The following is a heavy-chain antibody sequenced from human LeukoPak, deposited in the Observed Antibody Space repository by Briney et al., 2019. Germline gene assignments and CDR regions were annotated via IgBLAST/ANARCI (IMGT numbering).Heavy chain of an antibody. J-gene: IGHJ5*02. V-gene: IGHV4-39*02. CDR2: IYYSGST. D-gene: IGHD3-22*01. Sequence: SETLSLTCTVSGGSISSSSYYWGWIRQPPGKGLEWIGSIYYSGSTYYNPSLKSRVTISVDTSKNHFSLQLSSVSAADTAVYYCARTSSGPNWFDPWGQGTLVTVSS. CDR3: ARTSSGPNWFDP. CDR1: GGSISSSSYY.